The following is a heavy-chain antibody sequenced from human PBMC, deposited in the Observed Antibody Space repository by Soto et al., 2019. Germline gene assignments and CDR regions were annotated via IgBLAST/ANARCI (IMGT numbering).Heavy chain of an antibody. CDR3: ARDIGSWTPKGWFDP. Sequence: GGSLRLSCAASGFTFSSYSMNWVRQAPGKGLEWVSSISSSSSYIYYADSVKGRFTISRDNAKNSLYLQMNSLRAEDTAVYYCARDIGSWTPKGWFDPWGQGTLVTVSS. D-gene: IGHD6-13*01. J-gene: IGHJ5*02. CDR1: GFTFSSYS. CDR2: ISSSSSYI. V-gene: IGHV3-21*01.